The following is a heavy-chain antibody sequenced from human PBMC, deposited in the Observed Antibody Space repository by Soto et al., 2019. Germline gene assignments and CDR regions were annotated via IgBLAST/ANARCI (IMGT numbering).Heavy chain of an antibody. CDR2: MNPNSGDT. J-gene: IGHJ5*02. Sequence: ASVKVSCKASGYTFTSYDINWVRQATGQGLEWMGWMNPNSGDTGHAQKFQGRVTMTRNTSISTVYMHLNSLRAEDTAVYYRARDNDGAQFASSYNDLWGQGTLVTVSS. CDR1: GYTFTSYD. V-gene: IGHV1-8*02. CDR3: ARDNDGAQFASSYNDL. D-gene: IGHD6-6*01.